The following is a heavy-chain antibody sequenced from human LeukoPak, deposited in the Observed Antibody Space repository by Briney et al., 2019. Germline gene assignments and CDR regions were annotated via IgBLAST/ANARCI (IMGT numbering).Heavy chain of an antibody. CDR2: IIPIFGTA. J-gene: IGHJ6*02. D-gene: IGHD5-18*01. V-gene: IGHV1-69*05. CDR1: GGTFSSYA. CDR3: ARGDTWIQSYRYYGMDV. Sequence: ASVKVSCKASGGTFSSYAISWVRQAPGQGLEWMGGIIPIFGTANYAQKFQGRVTITTDESTNTAYMELSSLRSEDTAVYYCARGDTWIQSYRYYGMDVWGQGTTVTVSS.